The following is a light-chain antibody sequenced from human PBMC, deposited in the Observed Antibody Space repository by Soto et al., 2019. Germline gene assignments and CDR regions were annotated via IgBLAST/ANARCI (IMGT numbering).Light chain of an antibody. CDR2: EVT. CDR3: RSYAGSSPLSV. V-gene: IGLV2-14*01. CDR1: SSDVGGYKF. J-gene: IGLJ1*01. Sequence: QSVLTQPASVSGSPGQSITISCTGTSSDVGGYKFVSWYQQHPGKVPKLLIYEVTNRPSGVSNRFSGSKSGNTASLTISGLQAEDEADYYCRSYAGSSPLSVFGTGTKVTVL.